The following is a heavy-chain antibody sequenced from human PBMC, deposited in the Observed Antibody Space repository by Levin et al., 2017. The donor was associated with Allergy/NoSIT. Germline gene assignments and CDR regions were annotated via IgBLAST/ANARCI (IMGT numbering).Heavy chain of an antibody. D-gene: IGHD2-2*02. J-gene: IGHJ4*02. Sequence: PGGSLRLSCAASGFTFSSYAMSWVRQAPGKGLEWVSAISGSGGSTYYADSVKGRFTISRDNSKNTLYLQMNSLRAEDTAVYYCAKDLCSSTSCYIGIYFDYWGQGTLVTVSS. V-gene: IGHV3-23*01. CDR1: GFTFSSYA. CDR2: ISGSGGST. CDR3: AKDLCSSTSCYIGIYFDY.